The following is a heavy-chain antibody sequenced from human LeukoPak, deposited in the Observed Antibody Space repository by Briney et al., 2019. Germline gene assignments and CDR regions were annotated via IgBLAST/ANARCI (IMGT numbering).Heavy chain of an antibody. CDR3: ASSRYCSSTSCYTNDAFDI. J-gene: IGHJ3*02. Sequence: SETLSLTCTVSGGSISGYYWSWIRQPPGKGLEWIGEINHSGSTNYNPSLKSRVTISVDTSKNQFSLKLSSVTAADTAVYYCASSRYCSSTSCYTNDAFDIWGQGTMVTVSS. CDR1: GGSISGYY. CDR2: INHSGST. D-gene: IGHD2-2*02. V-gene: IGHV4-34*01.